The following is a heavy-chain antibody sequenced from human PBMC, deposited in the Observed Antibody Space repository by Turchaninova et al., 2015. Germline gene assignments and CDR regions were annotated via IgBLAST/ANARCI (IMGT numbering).Heavy chain of an antibody. CDR2: IKQDGREK. D-gene: IGHD2-15*01. J-gene: IGHJ6*03. CDR3: ARRGVVVAPYYYYHLDV. CDR1: GFPFSSYW. V-gene: IGHV3-7*01. Sequence: EVQLVESGGGLVQPGGSLRRCCVASGFPFSSYWMIWVRQAPGKGLEWVANIKQDGREKDYVDSVKGRFTISKDNAKNSLSLQMNKLTAEDTAVYYCARRGVVVAPYYYYHLDVWGKGTTVTVSS.